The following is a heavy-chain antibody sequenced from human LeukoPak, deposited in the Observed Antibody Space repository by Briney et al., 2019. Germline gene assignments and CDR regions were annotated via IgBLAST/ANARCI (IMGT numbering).Heavy chain of an antibody. D-gene: IGHD3-22*01. CDR3: ARDIIRDSSGCVFDY. CDR2: INPNSGGT. Sequence: SSVKVSCKASGYTFTGYYMHWVRQAPGQGLEWMGWINPNSGGTNYAQKFQGRVTMTRDTSISTAYMELSRLGSDDTAVYYCARDIIRDSSGCVFDYWGQGTLVTVSS. J-gene: IGHJ4*02. V-gene: IGHV1-2*02. CDR1: GYTFTGYY.